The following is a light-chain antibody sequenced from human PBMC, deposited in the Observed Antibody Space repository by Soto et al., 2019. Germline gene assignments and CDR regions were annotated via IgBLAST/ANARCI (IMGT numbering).Light chain of an antibody. J-gene: IGKJ1*01. CDR1: QSVSSN. V-gene: IGKV3-15*01. Sequence: EIVMTQSPATLYVSPGERANLSCRASQSVSSNLAWYQQKPGQAPRLLMYGASTRATGIPDRFSGSGSGTEFTLTISSLQSEDFAVYYCQQHNNWPPWTFGQGTKVEIK. CDR2: GAS. CDR3: QQHNNWPPWT.